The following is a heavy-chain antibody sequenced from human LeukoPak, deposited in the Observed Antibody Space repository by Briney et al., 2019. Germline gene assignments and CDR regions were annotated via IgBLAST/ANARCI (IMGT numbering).Heavy chain of an antibody. CDR1: GGFISSSSYY. CDR3: ARQESQQGLGDY. J-gene: IGHJ4*02. V-gene: IGHV4-39*01. D-gene: IGHD6-13*01. CDR2: IYYDGST. Sequence: SETLSLTCSVSGGFISSSSYYWGWIRQPPGKGLEWIGSIYYDGSTYYNPSLKSRVTISVDTSKNQFSLKLSSVTAADTAVYYCARQESQQGLGDYWGQGTLVTVSS.